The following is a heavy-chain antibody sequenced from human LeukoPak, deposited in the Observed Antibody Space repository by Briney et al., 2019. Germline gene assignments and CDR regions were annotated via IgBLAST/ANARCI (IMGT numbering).Heavy chain of an antibody. Sequence: GGSLRLSCAASGFTFNNYAMSWVRQAPGKGLEWVSSISGSGSNTYYADSVKGRFTISRDNSKNTLYLQMNSLRPEDTAVYYCARDDTDFWSGYYKAFDIWGQGTLVAVSS. D-gene: IGHD3-3*01. CDR1: GFTFNNYA. J-gene: IGHJ3*02. CDR2: ISGSGSNT. CDR3: ARDDTDFWSGYYKAFDI. V-gene: IGHV3-23*01.